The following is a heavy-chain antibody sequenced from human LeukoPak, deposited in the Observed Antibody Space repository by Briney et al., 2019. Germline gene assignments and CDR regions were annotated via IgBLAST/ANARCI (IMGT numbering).Heavy chain of an antibody. V-gene: IGHV3-43D*03. CDR3: AKDRLKYCSSTSCYIPKR. CDR2: ISWNGGST. J-gene: IGHJ4*02. Sequence: GGSLRLSCTASGFTFDDYAMHWVRQAPGKGLEWVSLISWNGGSTYYADSVKGRFTISRVNSKNSLYLQMNSLRAEDTALYYCAKDRLKYCSSTSCYIPKRWGQGTLVTVSS. CDR1: GFTFDDYA. D-gene: IGHD2-2*02.